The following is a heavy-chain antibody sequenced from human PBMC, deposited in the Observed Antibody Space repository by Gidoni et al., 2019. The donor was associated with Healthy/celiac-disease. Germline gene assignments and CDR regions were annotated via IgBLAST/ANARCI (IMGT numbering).Heavy chain of an antibody. J-gene: IGHJ6*02. CDR2: IRSKCNSYAT. CDR1: GFTFSGSA. V-gene: IGHV3-73*01. D-gene: IGHD3-10*01. Sequence: EVQLVESGGGLVQPGGSLKLYCAASGFTFSGSALHWVRQASGKGLEWVGRIRSKCNSYATAYAASVKGRFTISRDDSKNTAYLQMNSLKTEDTAVYYCTSLIGELPYYYYYYGMDVWGQGTTVTVSS. CDR3: TSLIGELPYYYYYYGMDV.